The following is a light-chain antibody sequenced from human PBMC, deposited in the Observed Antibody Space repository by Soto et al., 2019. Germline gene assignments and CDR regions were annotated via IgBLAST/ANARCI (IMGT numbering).Light chain of an antibody. J-gene: IGKJ1*01. V-gene: IGKV3-20*01. CDR1: QSVSSSS. CDR2: GAS. Sequence: EIVLTQSPGTLSLSPGERATLSCRASQSVSSSSFAWYQPKPDQAPRLLIYGASSRATGIPDRFSGSGSGTDFTLTISRLEPEDFAVYYCQQYGSSPETFGHGTKVEIK. CDR3: QQYGSSPET.